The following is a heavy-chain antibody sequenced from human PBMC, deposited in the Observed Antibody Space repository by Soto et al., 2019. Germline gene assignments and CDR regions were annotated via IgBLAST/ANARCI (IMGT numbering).Heavy chain of an antibody. V-gene: IGHV1-69*13. CDR2: IIPIFGTA. Sequence: SVKVSCKASGGTFSSYAISWVRQAPGQGLEWMGGIIPIFGTANYAQKFQGRVTITADESTSTAYMELSSLRSEDTAVYYCASPYYYDSSGYSPQMYNWFDPWGQGTLVTVSS. D-gene: IGHD3-22*01. CDR3: ASPYYYDSSGYSPQMYNWFDP. CDR1: GGTFSSYA. J-gene: IGHJ5*02.